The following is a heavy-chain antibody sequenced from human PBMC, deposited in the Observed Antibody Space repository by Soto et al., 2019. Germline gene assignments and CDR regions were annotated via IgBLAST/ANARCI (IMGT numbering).Heavy chain of an antibody. CDR1: GGSISSGGYY. V-gene: IGHV4-31*03. CDR3: AGGHYDFWSGSVKHGFDP. J-gene: IGHJ5*02. CDR2: IYYSGST. Sequence: SETLSLTCTVSGGSISSGGYYWSWIRQHPGKGLEWIGYIYYSGSTYYNPSLKSRVTISVDTSKNQFSLKLSSVTAADTAVYYCAGGHYDFWSGSVKHGFDPWGQGTLVTVSS. D-gene: IGHD3-3*01.